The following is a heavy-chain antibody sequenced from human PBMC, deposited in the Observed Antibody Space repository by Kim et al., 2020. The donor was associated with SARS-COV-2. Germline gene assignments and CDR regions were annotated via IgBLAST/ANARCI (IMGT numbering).Heavy chain of an antibody. Sequence: GGSLRLSCVASGFTFGDYGMNWVRQAPGKGPEWVSGITWNSGKIVYADSVKGRFTISRDNAKNSLYLQMNSLRTEDTALYYCAKGFIEGAAIGSDHWGQG. D-gene: IGHD2-2*02. CDR3: AKGFIEGAAIGSDH. J-gene: IGHJ1*01. V-gene: IGHV3-9*01. CDR1: GFTFGDYG. CDR2: ITWNSGKI.